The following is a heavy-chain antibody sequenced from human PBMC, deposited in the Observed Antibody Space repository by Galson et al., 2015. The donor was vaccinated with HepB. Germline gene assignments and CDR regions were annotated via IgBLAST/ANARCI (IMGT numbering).Heavy chain of an antibody. Sequence: SLRLSCAASGFTFSSYAMSWVRQAPGKGLEWVSAISGSGGSTYYADSVKGRFTISRDNSKNTLYLQMNSLRAEDTAVYYCAKGERWPYYFDYWGQGTLVTVSS. J-gene: IGHJ4*02. V-gene: IGHV3-23*01. D-gene: IGHD4-23*01. CDR2: ISGSGGST. CDR1: GFTFSSYA. CDR3: AKGERWPYYFDY.